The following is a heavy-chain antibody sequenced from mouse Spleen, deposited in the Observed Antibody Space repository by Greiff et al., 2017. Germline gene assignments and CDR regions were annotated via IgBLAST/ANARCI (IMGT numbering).Heavy chain of an antibody. J-gene: IGHJ3*01. D-gene: IGHD1-1*01. V-gene: IGHV5-17*02. Sequence: EVKVVESGGGLVQPGGSRKLSCAASGFTFSSFGMHWVRQAPEKGLEWVAYISSGSSTIYYADTAKGRFTISRDNPKNTLFLQMTSLRSEDTAMYYCARPTTGPWFAYWGQGTLVTVSA. CDR2: ISSGSSTI. CDR3: ARPTTGPWFAY. CDR1: GFTFSSFG.